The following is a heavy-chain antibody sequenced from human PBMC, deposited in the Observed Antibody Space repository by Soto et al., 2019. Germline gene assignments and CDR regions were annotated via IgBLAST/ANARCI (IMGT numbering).Heavy chain of an antibody. CDR3: AKDIEMVRGVILFDP. Sequence: GGSLRLSCAASGFTFDDYAMHWVRQAPGKGLEWVSGISWNSGSIGYADSVKGRFTISRDNAKNSLYLQMNSLRAEDTALYYCAKDIEMVRGVILFDPWGQGTLVTVSS. D-gene: IGHD3-10*01. CDR2: ISWNSGSI. J-gene: IGHJ5*02. CDR1: GFTFDDYA. V-gene: IGHV3-9*01.